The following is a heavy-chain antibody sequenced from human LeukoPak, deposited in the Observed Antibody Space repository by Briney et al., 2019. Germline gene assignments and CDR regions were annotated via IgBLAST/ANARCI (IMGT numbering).Heavy chain of an antibody. Sequence: PSETLSLTCTVSGGSISSYYWSWIRQPAGKGLEWIGRIYTSGSTTYNPSLKSRVTMSVDTSKNQFSLKLSSVTAADTAVYYCARGPVVVVPAASHFDYWGQGTLVTVSS. CDR3: ARGPVVVVPAASHFDY. CDR1: GGSISSYY. D-gene: IGHD2-2*01. J-gene: IGHJ4*02. CDR2: IYTSGST. V-gene: IGHV4-4*07.